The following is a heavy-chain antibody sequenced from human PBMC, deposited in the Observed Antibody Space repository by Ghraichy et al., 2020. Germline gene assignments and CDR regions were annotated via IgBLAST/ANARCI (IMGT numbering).Heavy chain of an antibody. J-gene: IGHJ6*02. CDR3: AKYGIAAAGTPHYYGMDV. CDR2: VSGSGGTT. Sequence: GESLNISCAASGLSFSGYAMSWVRQAPGKGLEWVSSVSGSGGTTYDADSVKGRFTISRDNSKNTLYLEMNSLRAEDTAVYYCAKYGIAAAGTPHYYGMDVWGQGTTVTVSS. V-gene: IGHV3-23*01. CDR1: GLSFSGYA. D-gene: IGHD6-13*01.